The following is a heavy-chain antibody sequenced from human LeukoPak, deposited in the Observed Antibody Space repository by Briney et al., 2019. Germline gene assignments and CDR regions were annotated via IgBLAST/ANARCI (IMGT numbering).Heavy chain of an antibody. J-gene: IGHJ4*02. Sequence: TGGSLRLSCAASGFTVSSNYMSWVRQAPGEGLEWVSVIYSGGSTYYADSVKGRVTISRDNSNNTLYLQMNSLRAGDTAVYYCARGRAAAGTEYFDYWGQGTLVTVSS. CDR2: IYSGGST. CDR1: GFTVSSNY. D-gene: IGHD6-13*01. CDR3: ARGRAAAGTEYFDY. V-gene: IGHV3-66*01.